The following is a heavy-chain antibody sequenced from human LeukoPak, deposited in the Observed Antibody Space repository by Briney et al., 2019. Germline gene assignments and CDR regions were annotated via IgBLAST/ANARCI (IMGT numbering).Heavy chain of an antibody. CDR1: GGSISSGGYH. V-gene: IGHV4-31*03. D-gene: IGHD7-27*01. J-gene: IGHJ4*02. Sequence: PSETLSLTCTVSGGSISSGGYHWSWIRQHPGKGLEWIGYISYSGSTSCNPSLQSRVTISVDTSKNQFSLKLSSVTAADTAVYYCARDSTSTGDFDYWGQGTLVTVSS. CDR3: ARDSTSTGDFDY. CDR2: ISYSGST.